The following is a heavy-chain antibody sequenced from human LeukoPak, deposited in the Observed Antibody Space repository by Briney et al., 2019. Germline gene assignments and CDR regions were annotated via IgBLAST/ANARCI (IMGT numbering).Heavy chain of an antibody. CDR3: SAPQVHGGFDI. V-gene: IGHV3-15*01. J-gene: IGHJ3*02. D-gene: IGHD3-10*01. CDR2: MKSQADGGAS. Sequence: PGGSLRLSCAASGFISNSAWMTWVRQAPGKGLEWVGLMKSQADGGASEYAAAVKGRFTISRDDSRNTLILQMNSLQTDDTAVYFCSAPQVHGGFDIWGQGTMVTVSS. CDR1: GFISNSAW.